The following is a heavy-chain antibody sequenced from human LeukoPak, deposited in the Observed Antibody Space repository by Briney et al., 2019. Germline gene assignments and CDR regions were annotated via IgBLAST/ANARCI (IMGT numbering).Heavy chain of an antibody. CDR2: IIPIFGTA. CDR3: ASLLVYSSSGADY. CDR1: GGTFSSYA. Sequence: SVKVSCKASGGTFSSYAISWVRQAPGQGLELMGGIIPIFGTANYAQKFQGRVTITADKSTSTAYMELSSLRSEDTAVYYCASLLVYSSSGADYWGQGTLVTVSS. J-gene: IGHJ4*02. V-gene: IGHV1-69*06. D-gene: IGHD6-13*01.